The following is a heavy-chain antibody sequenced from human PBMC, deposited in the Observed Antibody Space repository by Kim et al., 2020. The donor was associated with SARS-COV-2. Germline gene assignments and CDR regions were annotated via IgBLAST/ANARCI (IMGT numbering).Heavy chain of an antibody. V-gene: IGHV3-49*04. CDR2: IRSKAYGGTT. D-gene: IGHD3-22*01. Sequence: GGSLILSCTTSGFTFGDYAMNWVRQAPGKGLEWVGLIRSKAYGGTTEYAASVKGRFTISRDDSKSIAYLQMNSLKTEDTAVYYCTRAGSYYDSSGYSSYWGQGTLVTVSS. J-gene: IGHJ4*02. CDR1: GFTFGDYA. CDR3: TRAGSYYDSSGYSSY.